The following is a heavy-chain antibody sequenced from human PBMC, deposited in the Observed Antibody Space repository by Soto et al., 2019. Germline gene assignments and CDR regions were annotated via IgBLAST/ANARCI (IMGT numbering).Heavy chain of an antibody. J-gene: IGHJ4*02. D-gene: IGHD3-16*01. CDR2: IKTDGTVT. CDR3: AKDLSWGQCDY. V-gene: IGHV3-74*03. CDR1: GFTFSSYW. Sequence: EVQLVESGGGLVQPGGSLRLSCAASGFTFSSYWMHRVRQDAGKGLLWVSSIKTDGTVTQYADSVKGRFTVSRDNAKNTLYLQMNSLRAEDTAVYYCAKDLSWGQCDYWGQGALVTVSS.